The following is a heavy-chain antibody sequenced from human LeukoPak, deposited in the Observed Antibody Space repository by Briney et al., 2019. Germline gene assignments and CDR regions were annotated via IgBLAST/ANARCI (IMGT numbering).Heavy chain of an antibody. J-gene: IGHJ6*04. CDR2: IYYSGST. D-gene: IGHD6-13*01. CDR3: AREVYSSSWYVMDV. CDR1: GGSISSHY. Sequence: SETLSLTCTVSGGSISSHYWSWIRQPPGKGLEWIGYIYYSGSTNYNPSLKGRVTISVDTSKNQFSLKLSSVTAADTAVYYCAREVYSSSWYVMDVWGKGTTVTVSS. V-gene: IGHV4-59*11.